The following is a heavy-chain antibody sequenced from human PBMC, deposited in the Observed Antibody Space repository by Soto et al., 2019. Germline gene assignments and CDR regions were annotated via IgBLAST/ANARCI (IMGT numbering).Heavy chain of an antibody. Sequence: PGGSLRLSCAASGFTFSDYYMSWIRQAPGKGLEWVSYISSSGSTIYYADSVKGRFTISRDNAKNSLYLQMNSLRAEDTAVYYCATIRAYSSSPYYYYGMDVWGQGTTVTVSS. J-gene: IGHJ6*02. V-gene: IGHV3-11*01. CDR2: ISSSGSTI. CDR3: ATIRAYSSSPYYYYGMDV. D-gene: IGHD6-6*01. CDR1: GFTFSDYY.